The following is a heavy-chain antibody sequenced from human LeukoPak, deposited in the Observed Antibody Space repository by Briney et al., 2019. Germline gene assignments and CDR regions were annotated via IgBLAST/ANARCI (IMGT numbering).Heavy chain of an antibody. CDR1: GGSFSGYY. CDR3: ARGDGYIRFDP. CDR2: INHSGST. V-gene: IGHV4-34*01. Sequence: SETLSLTCAVYGGSFSGYYWSWIRQPPGKGLEWIGEINHSGSTNYNPSLKSRVTISVDTSKNQFSLKLSSVTAADTAVYYCARGDGYIRFDPWGQGTLVTVSS. J-gene: IGHJ5*02. D-gene: IGHD5-24*01.